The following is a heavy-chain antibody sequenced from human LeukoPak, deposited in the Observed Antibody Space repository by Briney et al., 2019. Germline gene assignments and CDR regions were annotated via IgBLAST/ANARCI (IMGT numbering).Heavy chain of an antibody. CDR2: IWYDGSNK. D-gene: IGHD2-15*01. CDR3: ARDAGYCSGGSCYPGQFDY. J-gene: IGHJ4*02. CDR1: GFTFSSYG. V-gene: IGHV3-33*01. Sequence: GGSLRLSCAASGFTFSSYGMHWVRQAPGKGLEWVAVIWYDGSNKYYADSVKGRFTISRDNSKNTLYLQMNSLRAEDTVVYYCARDAGYCSGGSCYPGQFDYWGQGTLVTVSS.